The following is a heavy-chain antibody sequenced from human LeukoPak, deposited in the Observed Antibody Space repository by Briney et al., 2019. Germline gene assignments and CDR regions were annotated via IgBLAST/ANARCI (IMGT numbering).Heavy chain of an antibody. V-gene: IGHV3-30*03. Sequence: GRSLRLSCAASGFTFSSYGMHWVRQAPGKGLEWVAVISYDGSNKYYADSVKGRFTISRDNAKNSLYLQMNSLRAEDTAVYYCARSGHHYFDYWGQGTLVTVSS. J-gene: IGHJ4*02. CDR3: ARSGHHYFDY. CDR2: ISYDGSNK. CDR1: GFTFSSYG. D-gene: IGHD3-3*01.